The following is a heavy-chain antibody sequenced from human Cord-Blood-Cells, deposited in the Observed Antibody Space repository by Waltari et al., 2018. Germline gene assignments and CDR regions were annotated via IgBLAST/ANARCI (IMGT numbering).Heavy chain of an antibody. V-gene: IGHV4-34*01. CDR1: GGSFSGYY. D-gene: IGHD7-27*01. CDR3: ARGPTWGSHFDY. J-gene: IGHJ4*02. CDR2: INHSGST. Sequence: QVQLQQWGAGLLTPSETLSLTCAVHGGSFSGYYWIWLRQPPGKGLEWIGDINHSGSTNYNPSLKSRVTISVDTSKNQFSLKLSSVTAADTAVYYCARGPTWGSHFDYWGQGTLVTVSS.